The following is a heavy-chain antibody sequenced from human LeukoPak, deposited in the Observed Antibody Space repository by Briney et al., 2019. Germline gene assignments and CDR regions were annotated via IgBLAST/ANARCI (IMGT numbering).Heavy chain of an antibody. D-gene: IGHD5-24*01. CDR3: ARGGKWLQIDY. Sequence: KPSETLSLACTVSGGSSSRDYWSWIRQPPGKGLEWIGYIYYSGTTNYNPSLKRRVTMSVDTSKNQFSLRLTSVTAADTAVYYCARGGKWLQIDYWGQGTLVTVSS. V-gene: IGHV4-59*01. CDR2: IYYSGTT. J-gene: IGHJ4*02. CDR1: GGSSSRDY.